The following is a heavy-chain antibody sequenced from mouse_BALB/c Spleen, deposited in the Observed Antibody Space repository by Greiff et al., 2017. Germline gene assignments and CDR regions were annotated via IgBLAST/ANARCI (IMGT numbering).Heavy chain of an antibody. CDR2: IRLKSNNYAT. D-gene: IGHD1-1*01. CDR3: TRPIYYYGSSYSYWYFDV. Sequence: EVKLVESGGGLVQPGGSMKLSCVASGFTFSNYWMNWVRQSPEKGLEWVAEIRLKSNNYATHYAESVKGRFTISRDDSKSSVYLQMNNLRAEDTGIYYCTRPIYYYGSSYSYWYFDVWGAGTTVTVSS. J-gene: IGHJ1*01. V-gene: IGHV6-6*02. CDR1: GFTFSNYW.